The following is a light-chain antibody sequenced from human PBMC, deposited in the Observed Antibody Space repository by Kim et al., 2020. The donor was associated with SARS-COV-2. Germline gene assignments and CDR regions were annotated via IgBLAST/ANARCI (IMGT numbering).Light chain of an antibody. CDR2: DAS. CDR1: RAISSA. CDR3: QQFDIYPRT. Sequence: ASVGDRLTIPCRASRAISSALAWYRQKPGKPPELLIYDASSLKSGVPSRFSGSGSGTDFTLTIGGLQPEDFATYYCQQFDIYPRTFGQGTKVDIK. J-gene: IGKJ1*01. V-gene: IGKV1-13*02.